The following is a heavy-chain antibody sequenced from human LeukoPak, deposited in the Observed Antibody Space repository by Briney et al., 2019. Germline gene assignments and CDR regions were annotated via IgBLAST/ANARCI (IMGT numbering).Heavy chain of an antibody. D-gene: IGHD1-26*01. Sequence: GGSLRLSCAASGFTFSTYGMHWVRQAPGKGLEWVAFIRYDGSNKYYADSVRGRFTISRDNSKNTLYLQMNSLRAEDTAVYYCAKDRWDSGSYYDYWGQGTLVTVSS. CDR2: IRYDGSNK. J-gene: IGHJ4*02. CDR1: GFTFSTYG. CDR3: AKDRWDSGSYYDY. V-gene: IGHV3-30*02.